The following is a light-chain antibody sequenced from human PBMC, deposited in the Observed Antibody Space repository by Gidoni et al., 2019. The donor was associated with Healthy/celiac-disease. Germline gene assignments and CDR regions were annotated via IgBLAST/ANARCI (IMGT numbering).Light chain of an antibody. V-gene: IGKV1-8*01. CDR1: QGISSY. J-gene: IGKJ1*01. CDR2: AAS. Sequence: AIRMTQSPSSFSASTGDRVTITCRASQGISSYLAWYQHKPGKAPKLLIYAASTLQSGVPSRFSGSGSGTDFTLTISCLQSEDFATYYCQQYYSYPPWTFXQXTKVEIK. CDR3: QQYYSYPPWT.